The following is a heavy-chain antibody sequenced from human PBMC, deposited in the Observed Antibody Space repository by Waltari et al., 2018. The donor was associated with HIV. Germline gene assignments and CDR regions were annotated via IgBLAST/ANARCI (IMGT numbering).Heavy chain of an antibody. D-gene: IGHD2-21*02. Sequence: QVQLVQSGAEVKKPGASVKVSCKASGYTFTGYYMHWVRQAPGQGLEWMGRINPNSGGTSYAQKFQGRVTMTRDTSISTTYMELSRLRSDDTAVYYCARFPGPYCGGDCYSDYWGQGTLVTVSS. J-gene: IGHJ4*02. CDR1: GYTFTGYY. CDR2: INPNSGGT. CDR3: ARFPGPYCGGDCYSDY. V-gene: IGHV1-2*06.